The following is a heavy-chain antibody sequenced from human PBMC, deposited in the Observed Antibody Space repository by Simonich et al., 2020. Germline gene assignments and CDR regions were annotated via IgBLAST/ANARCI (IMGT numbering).Heavy chain of an antibody. CDR3: ARDGELYYRWLVGPFDY. CDR2: IWYDGKNK. D-gene: IGHD3-10*01. Sequence: QVQLVESGGGVVQPGRSLRLSCAASGFTFSSYGMHWVRQAPGKGLGWGAVIWYDGKNKYYADSVKGRFTISRDNSKNTLYLQMNSLRAEDTAVYYCARDGELYYRWLVGPFDYWGQGTLVTVSS. J-gene: IGHJ4*02. CDR1: GFTFSSYG. V-gene: IGHV3-33*01.